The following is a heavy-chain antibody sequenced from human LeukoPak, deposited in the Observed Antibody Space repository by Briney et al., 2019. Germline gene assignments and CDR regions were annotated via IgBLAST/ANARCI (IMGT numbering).Heavy chain of an antibody. V-gene: IGHV1-69*13. CDR1: GYTFTSYY. CDR3: AGGLDRGVVITPGFDY. Sequence: RASVKVSCKASGYTFTSYYMHWVRQAPGQGLEWMGGIIPIFGTANYAQKFQGRVTITADESTSTAYMELSSLRSEDTAVYYCAGGLDRGVVITPGFDYWGQGTLVTVSS. D-gene: IGHD3-22*01. CDR2: IIPIFGTA. J-gene: IGHJ4*02.